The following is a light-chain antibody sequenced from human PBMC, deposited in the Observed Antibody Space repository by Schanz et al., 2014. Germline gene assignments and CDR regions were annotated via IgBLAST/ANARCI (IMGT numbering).Light chain of an antibody. V-gene: IGKV3-11*01. CDR3: QQTNDWPWT. Sequence: EIVLTQSPATLSLSPGERATLSCRASQSVSSYLAWYQQKPGQSPRLLIYDASNRATGIPARFSGSGSGTDFTLTINSLEPEDFAVYYCQQTNDWPWTFGQGTKVEI. J-gene: IGKJ1*01. CDR1: QSVSSY. CDR2: DAS.